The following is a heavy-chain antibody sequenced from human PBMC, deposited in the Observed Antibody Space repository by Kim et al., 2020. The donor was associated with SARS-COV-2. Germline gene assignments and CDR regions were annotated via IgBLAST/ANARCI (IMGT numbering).Heavy chain of an antibody. CDR2: IRSKANSYAT. CDR1: GFTFSGSA. Sequence: GGSLRLSCAASGFTFSGSAMHWVRQASGKGLEWVGRIRSKANSYATAYAASVKGRFTISRDDSKNTAYLQMNSLKTEDTAVYYCTRRTAAAGFDYWGQGTLVTVSS. D-gene: IGHD6-13*01. J-gene: IGHJ4*02. CDR3: TRRTAAAGFDY. V-gene: IGHV3-73*01.